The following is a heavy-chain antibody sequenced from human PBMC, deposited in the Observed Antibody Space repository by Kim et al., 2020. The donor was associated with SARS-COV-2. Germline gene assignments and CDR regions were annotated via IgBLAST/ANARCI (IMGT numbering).Heavy chain of an antibody. CDR2: ISYDGSNK. D-gene: IGHD3-9*01. V-gene: IGHV3-30*18. J-gene: IGHJ6*02. CDR1: GFTFSSYG. CDR3: AKDMSFDWLNYYYGMDV. Sequence: GGSLRLSCAASGFTFSSYGMHWVRQAPGKGLEWVAVISYDGSNKYYADSVKGRFTISRDNSKNTLYLQMNSLRAEDTAVYYCAKDMSFDWLNYYYGMDVWGQGTTVTVSS.